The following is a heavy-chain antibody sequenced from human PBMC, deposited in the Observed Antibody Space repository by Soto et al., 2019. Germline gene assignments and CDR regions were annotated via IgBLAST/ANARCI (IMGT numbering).Heavy chain of an antibody. CDR3: APHAPGGWFDS. D-gene: IGHD2-15*01. V-gene: IGHV1-2*02. CDR1: RYIFTAYF. CDR2: INPNNGAT. Sequence: ASVKVSCKAPRYIFTAYFMHWVRQAPGQGLEWMGWINPNNGATHYGLSFQGRVTMTRDTSISTAYMELSSLRSDDTAVYYCAPHAPGGWFDSWGQRTLVIVSS. J-gene: IGHJ5*01.